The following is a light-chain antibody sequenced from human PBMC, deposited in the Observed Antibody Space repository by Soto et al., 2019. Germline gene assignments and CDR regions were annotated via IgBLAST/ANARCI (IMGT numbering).Light chain of an antibody. Sequence: QSVMTQPPSVSAAPGQSVTMSCSGSSSNIGGNSVSWYQQLPGTAPKLLIYADDKRPSGIPDRFAGSKSGTSATLGITGFQTGDEADYYCGSWDSSLSAYVFGTGTKVTVL. J-gene: IGLJ1*01. CDR2: ADD. CDR1: SSNIGGNS. CDR3: GSWDSSLSAYV. V-gene: IGLV1-51*01.